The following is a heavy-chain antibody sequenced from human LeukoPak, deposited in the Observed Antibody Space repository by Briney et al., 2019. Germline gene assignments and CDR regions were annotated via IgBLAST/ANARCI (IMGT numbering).Heavy chain of an antibody. CDR1: GFTLSSYA. J-gene: IGHJ6*01. CDR2: ISGSGSRT. V-gene: IGHV3-23*01. Sequence: PGGSLRLSCAASGFTLSSYAMSWGRQAPGKGLEWVSGISGSGSRTNYADSVKGRFTISRDTSKNTLYLQMNSLRAEDTAVYYCAPVISRVVNGMDVWGQGTTVTVSS. D-gene: IGHD3-22*01. CDR3: APVISRVVNGMDV.